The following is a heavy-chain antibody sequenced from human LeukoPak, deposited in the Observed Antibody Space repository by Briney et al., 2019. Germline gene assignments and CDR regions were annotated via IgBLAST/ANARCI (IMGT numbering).Heavy chain of an antibody. D-gene: IGHD6-13*01. J-gene: IGHJ5*02. V-gene: IGHV4-59*01. CDR3: ASGIAAPFNWFDP. Sequence: PSETLSLTCTVSGGSISSYYWSWIRQPPGEGLEWIGYIYYSGSTNYNPSLKSRVTISVDTSKNQFSLKLSSVTAADTAVYYCASGIAAPFNWFDPWGQGTLVTVSS. CDR1: GGSISSYY. CDR2: IYYSGST.